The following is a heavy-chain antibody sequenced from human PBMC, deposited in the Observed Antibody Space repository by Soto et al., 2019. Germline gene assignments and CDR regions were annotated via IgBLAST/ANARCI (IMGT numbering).Heavy chain of an antibody. J-gene: IGHJ4*02. V-gene: IGHV3-11*06. D-gene: IGHD3-16*01. Sequence: PWGSLRLSCTASGFLFTDCYMSWIRQPPGKGLEWLAYIDGSSDYTNSADSVKGRFTISRDNAKNSVFLQMNNLRADDKAVYYCERDIRFSSNNYSDCCGRATLVTVYS. CDR3: ERDIRFSSNNYSDC. CDR2: IDGSSDYT. CDR1: GFLFTDCY.